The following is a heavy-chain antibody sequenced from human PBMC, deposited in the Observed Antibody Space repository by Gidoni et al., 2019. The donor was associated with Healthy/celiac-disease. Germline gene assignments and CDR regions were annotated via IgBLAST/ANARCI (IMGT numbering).Heavy chain of an antibody. CDR1: GFTFSRYA. D-gene: IGHD3-10*01. CDR3: AKDLTLWFGEDHGDRAFDI. CDR2: IRGRGGSK. J-gene: IGHJ3*02. Sequence: EVQLLESGGGFVQPGGSLRLSCAASGFTFSRYAMSWVRQAPGKGLEWVSAIRGRGGSKYYADSVKGRFTISRDNSKNTLYLQMNSLRAEDTAVYYCAKDLTLWFGEDHGDRAFDIWGQGTMVTVSS. V-gene: IGHV3-23*01.